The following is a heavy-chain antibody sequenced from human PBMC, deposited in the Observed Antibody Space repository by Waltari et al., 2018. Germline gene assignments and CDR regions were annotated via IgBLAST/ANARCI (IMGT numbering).Heavy chain of an antibody. Sequence: QVQLVESGGAVVQPGRSLRLSCAASGFTFRTYAMHAVRQAPGKGLEWVAVISYDGSNKDYADFVKGRFTISRDNSKNTLYLQMNSLRAEDTAVYYCARVSGISQNMDVWGKGTTVTISS. J-gene: IGHJ6*03. CDR2: ISYDGSNK. CDR1: GFTFRTYA. CDR3: ARVSGISQNMDV. D-gene: IGHD3-10*01. V-gene: IGHV3-30-3*01.